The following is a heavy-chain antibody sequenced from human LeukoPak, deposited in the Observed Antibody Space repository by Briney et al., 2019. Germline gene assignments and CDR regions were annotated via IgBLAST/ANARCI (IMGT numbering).Heavy chain of an antibody. D-gene: IGHD3-10*01. Sequence: SQTPSLTCTVSGGSISSGGYYWSWIRQHPGKGLEWIGYIYYSGSTYYNPSLKSRVTISVDTSKNQFSLKLSSVTAADTAVYYCARVKVLLWFGEFLIDYWGQGTLVTVSS. CDR3: ARVKVLLWFGEFLIDY. J-gene: IGHJ4*02. CDR2: IYYSGST. CDR1: GGSISSGGYY. V-gene: IGHV4-31*03.